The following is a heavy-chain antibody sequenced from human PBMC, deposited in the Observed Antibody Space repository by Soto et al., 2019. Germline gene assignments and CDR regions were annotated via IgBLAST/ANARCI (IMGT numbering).Heavy chain of an antibody. J-gene: IGHJ6*02. CDR1: GYTFTSYG. CDR3: ARRAEARFYYYGMDV. CDR2: ISAYNGNT. Sequence: GASVKVSCKASGYTFTSYGISWVRQAPGQGLEWMGWISAYNGNTNYAQKLQGRVTMTTDTSTSTAYMELRSLRSDDTAVYYCARRAEARFYYYGMDVWGQGTTVTVSS. D-gene: IGHD3-3*01. V-gene: IGHV1-18*01.